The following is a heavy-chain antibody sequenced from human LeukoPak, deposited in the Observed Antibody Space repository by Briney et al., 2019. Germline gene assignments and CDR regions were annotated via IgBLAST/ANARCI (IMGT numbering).Heavy chain of an antibody. CDR2: IRFDGSNK. CDR1: GFIFSSYG. D-gene: IGHD4-23*01. V-gene: IGHV3-30*02. Sequence: GGSLRLSCAASGFIFSSYGMHWVRQAPGKGLEWVAFIRFDGSNKYYADSVKGRFTISRDNSKNTLYLQMNSLRTEDTALYYCAKNDYGGTNWFDPWGQGTLVTVSS. J-gene: IGHJ5*02. CDR3: AKNDYGGTNWFDP.